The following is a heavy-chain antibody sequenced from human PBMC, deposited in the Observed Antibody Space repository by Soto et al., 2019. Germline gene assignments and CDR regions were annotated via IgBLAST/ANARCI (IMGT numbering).Heavy chain of an antibody. J-gene: IGHJ5*02. CDR1: GGSISSYY. V-gene: IGHV4-59*01. D-gene: IGHD5-12*01. Sequence: SETLSLTCTVSGGSISSYYWSWIRQPPGKGLEWIGYIYYSGSTNYNPSLKSRVTISVDTSKNQFSLKLSSVTAADTAVYYCARDLREYSGYGTMHWFDPWGQGTLVTVSS. CDR2: IYYSGST. CDR3: ARDLREYSGYGTMHWFDP.